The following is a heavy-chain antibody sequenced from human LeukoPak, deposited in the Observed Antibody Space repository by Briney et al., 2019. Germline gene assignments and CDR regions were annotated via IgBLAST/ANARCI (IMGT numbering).Heavy chain of an antibody. Sequence: ASVKVSGHSSGGTFTDYGISWVRHAPGQGLEWMGRIIPIFTTENYAQKFQGRVTITADTSTNTAYMELTSLRSEDTAVYCCASDGGFEYYFDDWGQGALLSVSS. CDR1: GGTFTDYG. V-gene: IGHV1-69*06. CDR2: IIPIFTTE. CDR3: ASDGGFEYYFDD. J-gene: IGHJ4*02. D-gene: IGHD2/OR15-2a*01.